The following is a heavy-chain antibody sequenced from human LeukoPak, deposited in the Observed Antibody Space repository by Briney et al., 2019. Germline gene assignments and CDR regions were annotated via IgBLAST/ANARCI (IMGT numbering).Heavy chain of an antibody. D-gene: IGHD3-10*01. V-gene: IGHV1-2*02. CDR3: AKNFFGSGSYVLVFDP. Sequence: ASLKVSCKASGHTFTGYYMHWVRQAPGQGLEWLGWINPNSGGTNYAQKFQDRVTMTRDTSISTAYMELSSLTSDDSAVYYCAKNFFGSGSYVLVFDPWGQGTLVTVSS. CDR1: GHTFTGYY. J-gene: IGHJ5*02. CDR2: INPNSGGT.